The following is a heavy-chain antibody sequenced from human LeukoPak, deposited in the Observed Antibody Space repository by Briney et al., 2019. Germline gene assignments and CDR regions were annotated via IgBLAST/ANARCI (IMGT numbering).Heavy chain of an antibody. CDR3: ARRYSSGWRFFDY. V-gene: IGHV4-59*01. Sequence: SETLSLTCTVSGGSISSYYWSWIRQPPGKGLEWIGYIYYSGSTNYNPSLKSRVTISVDTSKNQFSLKLSSVTAADTAVYYCARRYSSGWRFFDYWGQGTLVTVSS. J-gene: IGHJ4*02. D-gene: IGHD6-19*01. CDR2: IYYSGST. CDR1: GGSISSYY.